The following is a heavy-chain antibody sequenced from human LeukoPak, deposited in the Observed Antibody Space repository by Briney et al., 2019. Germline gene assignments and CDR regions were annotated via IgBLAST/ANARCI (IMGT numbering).Heavy chain of an antibody. CDR2: IRGDGSVK. D-gene: IGHD1-1*01. V-gene: IGHV3-7*01. Sequence: PGGSLRLSCAASGFTFSNYWMSWVRQAPGKGLEWVAHIRGDGSVKQNVDSVKGRFTISRDNAENSLFLQMHSLTADDSAVYFCAKYKGRAYAYWGQGIQVTVSS. CDR3: AKYKGRAYAY. CDR1: GFTFSNYW. J-gene: IGHJ4*02.